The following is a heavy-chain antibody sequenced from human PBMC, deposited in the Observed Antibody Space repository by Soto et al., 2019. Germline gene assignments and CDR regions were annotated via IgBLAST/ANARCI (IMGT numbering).Heavy chain of an antibody. CDR3: AVRQLGLLNFNWFDP. CDR2: IIPIFGTA. CDR1: GGTFSSYA. D-gene: IGHD6-6*01. Sequence: ASVKVSCKASGGTFSSYAISWVRQAPGQGLEWMGGIIPIFGTANYAQKFQGRVTITADESTSTAYMELSSLRSEDTAVYYCAVRQLGLLNFNWFDPWGQGTLVTVSS. J-gene: IGHJ5*02. V-gene: IGHV1-69*13.